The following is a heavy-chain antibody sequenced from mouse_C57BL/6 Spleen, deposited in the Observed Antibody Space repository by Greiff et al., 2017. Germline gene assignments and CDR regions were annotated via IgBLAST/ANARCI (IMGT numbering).Heavy chain of an antibody. Sequence: EVKLVESGPGLVKPSQSLSLTCSVTGYSITSGYYWNWIRQFPGNKLEWMGYISYDGSNNYNPSLKNRISITRDTSKNQFFLKLNSVTTEDTATYYCARPRSDYYGEGAWFAYWGQGTLVTVSA. CDR2: ISYDGSN. J-gene: IGHJ3*01. V-gene: IGHV3-6*01. D-gene: IGHD1-1*01. CDR1: GYSITSGYY. CDR3: ARPRSDYYGEGAWFAY.